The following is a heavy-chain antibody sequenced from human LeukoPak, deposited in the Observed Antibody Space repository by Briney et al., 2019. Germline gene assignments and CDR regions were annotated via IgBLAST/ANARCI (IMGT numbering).Heavy chain of an antibody. CDR2: ISYDGSNK. CDR1: GLSISGQW. J-gene: IGHJ3*02. CDR3: AKGRSGGYVGDAFDI. D-gene: IGHD1-26*01. V-gene: IGHV3-30*18. Sequence: GGSLRLSCVASGLSISGQWMNWVRQAPGKGLEWVAVISYDGSNKYYADSVKGRFTISRDNSKNTLYLQMNSLRAEDTAVYYCAKGRSGGYVGDAFDIWGQGTMVTVSS.